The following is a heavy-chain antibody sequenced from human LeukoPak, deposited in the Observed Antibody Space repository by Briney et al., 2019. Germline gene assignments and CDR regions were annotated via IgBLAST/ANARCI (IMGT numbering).Heavy chain of an antibody. CDR2: IDAGNGNT. CDR1: GYTFSSYV. CDR3: ARVRIVATIFDY. Sequence: ASVKVSCKASGYTFSSYVMHWVRQAPGQRLEWMGSIDAGNGNTKYSQKFQGRVTITRDTSASTVYMELSSLRSEDTAVYYCARVRIVATIFDYWGQGTVVTVSS. J-gene: IGHJ4*02. V-gene: IGHV1-3*01. D-gene: IGHD5-12*01.